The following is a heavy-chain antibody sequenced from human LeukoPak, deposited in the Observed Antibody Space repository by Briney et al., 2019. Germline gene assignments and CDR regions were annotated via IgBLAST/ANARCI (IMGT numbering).Heavy chain of an antibody. Sequence: GGSLRLSCAASGFTFSSYAMSWVRQAPGKGLEWVSSISRSGDGTYYADSVKGRFTISRDNSKNTLYLQMNSLRAEDTAVYYCVRASDGCSTSSCSFDYWGQGTLVTVSS. CDR2: ISRSGDGT. CDR1: GFTFSSYA. CDR3: VRASDGCSTSSCSFDY. J-gene: IGHJ4*02. V-gene: IGHV3-23*01. D-gene: IGHD2-2*01.